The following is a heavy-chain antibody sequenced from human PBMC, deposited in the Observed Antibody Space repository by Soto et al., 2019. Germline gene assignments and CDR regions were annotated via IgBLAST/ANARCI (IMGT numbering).Heavy chain of an antibody. V-gene: IGHV3-64*02. Sequence: GGSLRLSCAASGFTFSSYAMHWVRQAPGKGLEYVSAISSNGGSTYYADSVKGRFTISRDNSKNTLYLQMGSLRAEDMAVYYCARTPSSIVGAFWHFDLWGRGTLVTVSS. CDR2: ISSNGGST. CDR3: ARTPSSIVGAFWHFDL. CDR1: GFTFSSYA. J-gene: IGHJ2*01. D-gene: IGHD1-26*01.